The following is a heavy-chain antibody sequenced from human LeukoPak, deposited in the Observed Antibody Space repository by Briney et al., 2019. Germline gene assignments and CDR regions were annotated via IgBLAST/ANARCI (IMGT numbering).Heavy chain of an antibody. D-gene: IGHD2-2*01. CDR1: GYSISSGYY. J-gene: IGHJ5*02. Sequence: SETLSLTCTVSGYSISSGYYWGWIRQPPGKGLEWIGSIYHSGSTYYNTSLKSRVTITVDTSKNQFSLKLSSVTAADTAVYYCARDQDIVVVPANWVWFDPWGQGTLVTVSS. V-gene: IGHV4-38-2*02. CDR2: IYHSGST. CDR3: ARDQDIVVVPANWVWFDP.